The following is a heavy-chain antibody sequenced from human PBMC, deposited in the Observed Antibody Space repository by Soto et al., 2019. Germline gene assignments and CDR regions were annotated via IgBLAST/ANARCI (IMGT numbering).Heavy chain of an antibody. CDR2: INPNSGGT. CDR1: GYTFTGYY. J-gene: IGHJ3*02. V-gene: IGHV1-2*02. CDR3: ARPSRGYCSGGTCGSSDAFDI. D-gene: IGHD2-15*01. Sequence: ASVKVSCKASGYTFTGYYMHWVRQAPGQGLEWMGWINPNSGGTNYAQKFQGRVTMTRDTSISTAYMELSRLRSDDTAVYYCARPSRGYCSGGTCGSSDAFDIWGQGTRVTVSS.